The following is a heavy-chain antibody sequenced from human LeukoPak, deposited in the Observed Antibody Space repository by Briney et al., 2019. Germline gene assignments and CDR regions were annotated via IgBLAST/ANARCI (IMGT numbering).Heavy chain of an antibody. CDR1: GFTFSSYW. Sequence: GGSLRLSCAASGFTFSSYWMSWVRQAPGKGLEWVANIKQDGSEKYYVDSVKGRFTISRDNAKNSLYLQMNSLRAEDTAVYYCARELGRTGWYFFDYWGQGTLVTVSS. CDR3: ARELGRTGWYFFDY. CDR2: IKQDGSEK. V-gene: IGHV3-7*03. J-gene: IGHJ4*02. D-gene: IGHD6-19*01.